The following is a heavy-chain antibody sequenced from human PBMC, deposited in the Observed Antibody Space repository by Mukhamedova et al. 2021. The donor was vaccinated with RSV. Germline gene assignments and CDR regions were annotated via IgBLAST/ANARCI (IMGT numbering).Heavy chain of an antibody. V-gene: IGHV3-7*05. CDR2: IKQDGSEK. D-gene: IGHD3-22*01. J-gene: IGHJ4*02. CDR1: G. Sequence: GMSWVRQAPGKGLEWVANIKQDGSEKYYVDSVKGRFTISRDNAKNSLYLQMNRLRAEDTAVYYCARDLAYYDSSGYYGFWGQGTLVT. CDR3: ARDLAYYDSSGYYGF.